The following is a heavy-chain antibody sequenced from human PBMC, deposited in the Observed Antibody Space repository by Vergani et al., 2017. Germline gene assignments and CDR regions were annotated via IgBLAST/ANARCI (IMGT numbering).Heavy chain of an antibody. J-gene: IGHJ1*01. CDR3: ARALAYCGGDCLGGYFQH. Sequence: QVQLQESGPGLVKPSQTLSLTCTVSGGSISSGGYYWGWIRQPPGKGLEWIGCIYYSGSTYYNPSLKSRVTISVDTSKNQFSLKLSSVTAADTAVYYCARALAYCGGDCLGGYFQHWGQGTLVTVSS. CDR1: GGSISSGGYY. V-gene: IGHV4-39*01. D-gene: IGHD2-21*02. CDR2: IYYSGST.